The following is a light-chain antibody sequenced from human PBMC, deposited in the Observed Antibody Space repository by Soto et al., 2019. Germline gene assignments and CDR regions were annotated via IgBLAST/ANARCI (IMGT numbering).Light chain of an antibody. CDR1: SSDVGTYNL. CDR3: CSYGGSDTSYV. J-gene: IGLJ1*01. CDR2: EDS. Sequence: QSALAQPASVSGSPGQSITISCSGTSSDVGTYNLVSWYQQYPTKAPKLMIYEDSKRPSGVSDRFSGSKSGATASLTISGLQAEDEADYYCCSYGGSDTSYVFGIGTKVTVL. V-gene: IGLV2-23*01.